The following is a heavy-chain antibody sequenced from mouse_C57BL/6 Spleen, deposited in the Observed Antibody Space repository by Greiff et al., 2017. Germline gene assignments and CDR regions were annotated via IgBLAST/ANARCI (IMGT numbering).Heavy chain of an antibody. Sequence: EVHLVESGGGLVKPGGSLKLSCAASGFTFSDYGMHWVRQAPEKGLEWVAYISSGSSTIYYADTVKGRFTISRDNAKNTLFLQMTSLRSEDTAMYYCAKGTYDYEGYYFDYWGQGTTLTVSS. D-gene: IGHD2-4*01. CDR3: AKGTYDYEGYYFDY. CDR2: ISSGSSTI. CDR1: GFTFSDYG. V-gene: IGHV5-17*01. J-gene: IGHJ2*01.